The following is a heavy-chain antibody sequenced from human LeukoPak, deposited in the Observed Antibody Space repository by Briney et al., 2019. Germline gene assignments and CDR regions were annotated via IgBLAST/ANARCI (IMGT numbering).Heavy chain of an antibody. D-gene: IGHD1-26*01. CDR1: GGSFSDYY. CDR2: INHSGST. V-gene: IGHV4-34*01. CDR3: ARGLSGSYFWAY. Sequence: PSETLSLTCAVSGGSFSDYYWTWIRQPRGKGLEWIGEINHSGSTNYNPSLKSRVTMSVDTSKNQFSLKLNSVTAADTAVYYCARGLSGSYFWAYWGQGTLVTVS. J-gene: IGHJ4*02.